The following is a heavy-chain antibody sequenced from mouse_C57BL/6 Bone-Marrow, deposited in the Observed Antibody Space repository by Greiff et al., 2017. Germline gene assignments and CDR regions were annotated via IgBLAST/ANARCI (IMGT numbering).Heavy chain of an antibody. CDR3: ARGLLRFYFDY. J-gene: IGHJ2*01. Sequence: VQLQQPGAELVKPGASVKLSCKASGYTFTSYWMHWVKQRPGQGLEWIGMIHPNSGSTNYNEKFKSKATLTVDKSSSTAYMQLISLTSEDSAVYYCARGLLRFYFDYWGQGTTLTVSS. CDR2: IHPNSGST. V-gene: IGHV1-64*01. CDR1: GYTFTSYW. D-gene: IGHD1-1*01.